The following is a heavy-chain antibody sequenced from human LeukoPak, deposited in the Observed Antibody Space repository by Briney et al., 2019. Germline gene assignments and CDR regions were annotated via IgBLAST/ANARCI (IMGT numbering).Heavy chain of an antibody. V-gene: IGHV3-21*01. J-gene: IGHJ4*02. D-gene: IGHD5-12*01. CDR2: ISSSSSYI. CDR3: ARAAYYSGYDSSVGY. Sequence: GGSLRLSCAASGFTFSSYSMNWFRQAPGKGLEWVSSISSSSSYIYYADSVKGRFTISRDNAKNSLYLQMNSLRAEDTAVYYCARAAYYSGYDSSVGYWGQGTLVTVSS. CDR1: GFTFSSYS.